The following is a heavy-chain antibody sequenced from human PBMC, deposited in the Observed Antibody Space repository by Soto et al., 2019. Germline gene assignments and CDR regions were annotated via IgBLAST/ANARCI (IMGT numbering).Heavy chain of an antibody. Sequence: GGSLRLSCAASGFTFSDHYMDWVRQAPGKGLEWVGRTRNKANRYTTEYAASVKGRFTISRDDSKNSLYLQMNSPKTEDTPVYYCSRGGLWYGAFDIWGQGTMVTVSS. CDR2: TRNKANRYTT. J-gene: IGHJ3*02. CDR3: SRGGLWYGAFDI. V-gene: IGHV3-72*01. D-gene: IGHD6-13*01. CDR1: GFTFSDHY.